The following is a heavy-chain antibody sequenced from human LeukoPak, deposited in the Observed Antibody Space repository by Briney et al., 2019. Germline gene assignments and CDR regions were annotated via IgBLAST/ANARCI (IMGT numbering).Heavy chain of an antibody. V-gene: IGHV3-21*01. CDR1: GFTFSSYS. D-gene: IGHD2-15*01. CDR2: ISSSSSYI. Sequence: GGSLRLSCAASGFTFSSYSMNWVRQAPGKGLEWVSSISSSSSYIYYADSVKGRFTISRDNAKNSLYLQMNSLRAEDTAVYYCAREKTGYCSGGSCYPGGSYGMDVWGQGTTVTVSS. J-gene: IGHJ6*02. CDR3: AREKTGYCSGGSCYPGGSYGMDV.